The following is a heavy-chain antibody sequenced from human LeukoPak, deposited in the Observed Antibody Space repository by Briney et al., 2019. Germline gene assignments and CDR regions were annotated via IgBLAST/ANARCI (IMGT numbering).Heavy chain of an antibody. CDR3: ARDRYYYDSSGYLFDY. V-gene: IGHV4-39*02. J-gene: IGHJ4*02. Sequence: SETLSLTCTVSGGSISSSTHYWGWIRQPPGKGLEWIGSIYYSGSTYYNPSLKSRVTISVDTSKNHFSLRLSSVTAADTAVYYCARDRYYYDSSGYLFDYWGQGTLVTVSS. D-gene: IGHD3-22*01. CDR2: IYYSGST. CDR1: GGSISSSTHY.